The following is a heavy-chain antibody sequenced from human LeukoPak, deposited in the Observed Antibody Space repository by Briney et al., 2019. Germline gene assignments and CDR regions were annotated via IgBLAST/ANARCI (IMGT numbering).Heavy chain of an antibody. J-gene: IGHJ5*02. CDR2: IYYSGST. V-gene: IGHV4-59*01. D-gene: IGHD3-3*01. CDR1: GASISTYY. Sequence: PSETLSLTCTVSGASISTYYWSWVRQPPGKGLEWIGYIYYSGSTNYSPSLKSRVTISVDTSKNQFSLKLSSVTAADTAVYYCARDGGRRYDFRSGFSWFDPWGQGTLVTVSS. CDR3: ARDGGRRYDFRSGFSWFDP.